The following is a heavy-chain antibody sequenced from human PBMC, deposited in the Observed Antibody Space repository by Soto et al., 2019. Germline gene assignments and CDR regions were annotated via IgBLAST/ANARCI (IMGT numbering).Heavy chain of an antibody. CDR3: ARNDYYDSSGSLNYYFDY. CDR2: IYYSGST. J-gene: IGHJ4*02. V-gene: IGHV4-31*03. CDR1: GGSISSGGYY. Sequence: SETLSLTCTVSGGSISSGGYYWSWIRQHPGKGLEWIGYIYYSGSTYYNPSLKSRVTISVDTSKNQFSLKLSSVTAADTAVYYCARNDYYDSSGSLNYYFDYWGQGPLVTLS. D-gene: IGHD3-22*01.